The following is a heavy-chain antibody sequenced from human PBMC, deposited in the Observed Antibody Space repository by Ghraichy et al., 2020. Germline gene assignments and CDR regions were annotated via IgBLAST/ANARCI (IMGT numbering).Heavy chain of an antibody. J-gene: IGHJ4*02. CDR1: GDSVSTNTVA. CDR2: TYYRSKWYN. D-gene: IGHD1-1*01. V-gene: IGHV6-1*01. CDR3: TRGAPTGTTAHFDS. Sequence: SQTLSLTCAISGDSVSTNTVAWNWIRQSPSRGLEWLGRTYYRSKWYNGYAESVKSRITINPDTSKNEFSLQLRSVTPKDTAVYYCTRGAPTGTTAHFDSWGQGILVIVSS.